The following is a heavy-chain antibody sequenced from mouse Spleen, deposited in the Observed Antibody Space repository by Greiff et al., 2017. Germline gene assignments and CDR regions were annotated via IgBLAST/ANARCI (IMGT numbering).Heavy chain of an antibody. CDR3: AGHYYGYGY. J-gene: IGHJ2*01. CDR2: INPSSGYT. CDR1: GYSFTSYW. Sequence: VQLQESGAELAKPGASVKLSCKASGYSFTSYWMHWVKQRPGQGLEWIGYINPSSGYTKYNQKFKDKATLTADKSSSTAYIQLSSLTYEDSAVYYCAGHYYGYGYWGQGTTLTVSS. V-gene: IGHV1-7*01. D-gene: IGHD1-2*01.